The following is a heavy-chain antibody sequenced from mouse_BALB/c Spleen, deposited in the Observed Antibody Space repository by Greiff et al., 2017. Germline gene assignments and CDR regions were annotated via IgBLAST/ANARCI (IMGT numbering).Heavy chain of an antibody. CDR2: ILPGSGST. CDR3: ARSGYDDEDYYAMDY. Sequence: VQLQQSGAELMKPGASVKISCKATGYTFSSYWIEWVKQRPGHGLEWIGEILPGSGSTNYNEKFKGKATFTADTSSNTAYMQLSSLTSEDSAVYYCARSGYDDEDYYAMDYWGQGTSVTVSS. J-gene: IGHJ4*01. D-gene: IGHD2-2*01. V-gene: IGHV1-9*01. CDR1: GYTFSSYW.